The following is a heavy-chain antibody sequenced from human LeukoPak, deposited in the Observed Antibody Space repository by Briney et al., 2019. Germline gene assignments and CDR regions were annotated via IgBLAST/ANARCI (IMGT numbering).Heavy chain of an antibody. D-gene: IGHD6-6*01. CDR2: IKSKTDGGTI. CDR1: GLSFTNAW. J-gene: IGHJ4*02. Sequence: PGGSLRLSCAPSGLSFTNAWMTWVRQAPGKGLEWVGRIKSKTDGGTIDYAAPVKGRFTILRDDSKMTLYLQMNSLKIEDTAVYYCTTDRGITARPAFDSWGQGTLVIVSS. V-gene: IGHV3-15*01. CDR3: TTDRGITARPAFDS.